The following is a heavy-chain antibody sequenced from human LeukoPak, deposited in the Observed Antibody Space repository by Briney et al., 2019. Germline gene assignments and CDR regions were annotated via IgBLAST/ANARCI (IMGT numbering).Heavy chain of an antibody. CDR1: GFTVSSSY. D-gene: IGHD3-3*01. V-gene: IGHV3-66*02. CDR3: AREEITIFGEIAN. CDR2: IYSGGST. Sequence: GGSLRLSCAASGFTVSSSYMSWVRQAPGKGLEWVSVIYSGGSTYYADSVKGRFTISRDNSKNTLYLQMNSLRAEDTAVYYCAREEITIFGEIANWGQGTLVTVSS. J-gene: IGHJ4*02.